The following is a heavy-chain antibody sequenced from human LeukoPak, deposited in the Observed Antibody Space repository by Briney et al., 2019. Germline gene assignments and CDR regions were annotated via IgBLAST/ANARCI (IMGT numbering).Heavy chain of an antibody. V-gene: IGHV1-3*01. J-gene: IGHJ6*02. CDR3: ARESESLLWFGELSFNYYGMDV. Sequence: ASVKVSCKASGYTFTSYAMHWVRQAPGQRLEWMGWINAGNGNTKYSQKFQGRVTITRDTSASTAYMELSSLRSEDTAVYYCARESESLLWFGELSFNYYGMDVWGQGTTVTVSS. CDR1: GYTFTSYA. CDR2: INAGNGNT. D-gene: IGHD3-10*01.